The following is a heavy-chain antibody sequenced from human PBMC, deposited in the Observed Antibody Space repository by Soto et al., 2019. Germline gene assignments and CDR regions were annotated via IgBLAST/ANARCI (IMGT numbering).Heavy chain of an antibody. Sequence: QVHLLQSGSEVKKPGSSVKVSCRASGDTFSNSAFSWVRQAPGQGLKWMGGIIPIFGTTSYAQKLQGRVILTADESTTTVYMELMSLRSEDTALYFCALGLRGYHIDSWGQGTQVTVSS. CDR3: ALGLRGYHIDS. V-gene: IGHV1-69*01. CDR2: IIPIFGTT. CDR1: GDTFSNSA. D-gene: IGHD2-15*01. J-gene: IGHJ4*02.